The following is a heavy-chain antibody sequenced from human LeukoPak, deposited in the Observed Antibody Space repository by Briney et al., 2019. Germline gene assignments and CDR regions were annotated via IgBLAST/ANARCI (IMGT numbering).Heavy chain of an antibody. CDR2: MNPNSGNT. Sequence: ASVKVSCKASGYTFTSCDINWVRQATGQGLEWMGWMNPNSGNTGYAQKFQGRVTMTRNTSISTAYMELSSLRSEDTAVYYCASASWDYYDSSGYQTDYWGQGTLVTVYS. V-gene: IGHV1-8*01. D-gene: IGHD3-22*01. CDR3: ASASWDYYDSSGYQTDY. J-gene: IGHJ4*02. CDR1: GYTFTSCD.